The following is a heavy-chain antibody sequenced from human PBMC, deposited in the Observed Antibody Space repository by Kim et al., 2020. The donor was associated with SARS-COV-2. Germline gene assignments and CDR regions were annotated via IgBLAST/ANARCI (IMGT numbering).Heavy chain of an antibody. CDR3: AKGGLGYCSGGSCYYGTYYFDY. D-gene: IGHD2-15*01. CDR1: GFTFSSYA. V-gene: IGHV3-23*01. CDR2: ISGSGGST. Sequence: GGSLRLSCAASGFTFSSYAMSWVRQAPGKGLEWVSAISGSGGSTYYADSVKGRFTISRDNSKNTLYLQMNSLRAEDTAVYYCAKGGLGYCSGGSCYYGTYYFDYWGQGTLVTVSS. J-gene: IGHJ4*02.